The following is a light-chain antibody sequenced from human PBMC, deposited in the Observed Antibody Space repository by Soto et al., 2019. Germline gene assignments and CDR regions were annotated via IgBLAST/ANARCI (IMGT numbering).Light chain of an antibody. J-gene: IGLJ1*01. V-gene: IGLV2-14*01. CDR2: EVS. CDR3: SSYTSSSTDV. CDR1: SSDVGGYDY. Sequence: QSVLTQPASVSGSPGQSITISCTGTSSDVGGYDYVSWYQHHPGKAPKLTIYEVSNRPSGVSNRFSGSKSGNTASLTISGLQAEDEAEYYCSSYTSSSTDVFGTGNKVTGL.